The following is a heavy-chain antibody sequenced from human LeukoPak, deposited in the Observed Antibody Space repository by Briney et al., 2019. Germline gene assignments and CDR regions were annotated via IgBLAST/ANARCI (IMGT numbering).Heavy chain of an antibody. Sequence: SVKVSCKASGYTFTNYGISWVRQAPGQGLEWMGGIIPIFGTANYAQKFQGRVTITADESTSTAYMELSSLRSEDTAVYYCARDFFGYSYGPYYFDYWGQGTLVTVSS. CDR1: GYTFTNYG. CDR2: IIPIFGTA. CDR3: ARDFFGYSYGPYYFDY. V-gene: IGHV1-69*13. J-gene: IGHJ4*02. D-gene: IGHD5-18*01.